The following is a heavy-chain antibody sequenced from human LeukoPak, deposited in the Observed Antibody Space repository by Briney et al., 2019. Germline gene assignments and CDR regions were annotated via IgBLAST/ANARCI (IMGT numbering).Heavy chain of an antibody. CDR2: IIPILGIA. Sequence: ASVTVSFKASGGTFINYAISWVRQAPGQGLEWMGKIIPILGIANYAQKFQGRVTITADKSTNTAYMELSSLRSEDTAVYYCARDPDYGDYTLDYWGQGTLVTVSS. J-gene: IGHJ4*02. V-gene: IGHV1-69*04. CDR3: ARDPDYGDYTLDY. CDR1: GGTFINYA. D-gene: IGHD4-17*01.